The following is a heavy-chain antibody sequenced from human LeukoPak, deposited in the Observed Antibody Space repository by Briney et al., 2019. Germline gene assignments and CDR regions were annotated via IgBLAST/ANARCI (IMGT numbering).Heavy chain of an antibody. CDR1: GFTFSSYG. J-gene: IGHJ6*03. CDR3: AKGGLTAAWYYYMDV. V-gene: IGHV3-30*18. Sequence: GSLRLSCAASGFTFSSYGMHWVRQAPGKGLEWVAVISYDGSNKYYADSVKGRFTISRDNSKNTLYLQMNSLRAEDTAVYYCAKGGLTAAWYYYMDVWGKGTTVTVSS. D-gene: IGHD2-21*02. CDR2: ISYDGSNK.